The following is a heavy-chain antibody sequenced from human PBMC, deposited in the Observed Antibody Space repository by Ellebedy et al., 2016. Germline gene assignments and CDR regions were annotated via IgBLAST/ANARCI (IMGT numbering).Heavy chain of an antibody. D-gene: IGHD1-26*01. Sequence: SETLSLTXTVSGDSISSYYWSWIRQPPGKGLEWIGFVYYSGKSNRNPSLKSRVTMSVETSNNQLSLKLTPVTAAETAVYYCASHLMVGATTPYGYWGQGVMVTVSS. V-gene: IGHV4-59*08. CDR3: ASHLMVGATTPYGY. CDR2: VYYSGKS. CDR1: GDSISSYY. J-gene: IGHJ4*02.